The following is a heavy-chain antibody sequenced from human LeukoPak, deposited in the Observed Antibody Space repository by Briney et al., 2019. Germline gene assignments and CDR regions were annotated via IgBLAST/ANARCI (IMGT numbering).Heavy chain of an antibody. J-gene: IGHJ3*02. V-gene: IGHV3-21*01. CDR2: ISSSSSYI. CDR1: GFTFSSYS. CDR3: ARGGCSGGSCYSLDDDAFDI. Sequence: GGSLRLSCAASGFTFSSYSMNWVRQAPGKGLEWVSSISSSSSYIYYADSVKGRFTISRDNAKNSLYLQMNSLRAEDTAVYYCARGGCSGGSCYSLDDDAFDIWGQGTMVTVSS. D-gene: IGHD2-15*01.